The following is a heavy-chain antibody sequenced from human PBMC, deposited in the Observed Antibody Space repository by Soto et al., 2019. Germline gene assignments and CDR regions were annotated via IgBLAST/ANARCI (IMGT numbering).Heavy chain of an antibody. CDR1: GFTFSSYA. D-gene: IGHD4-17*01. V-gene: IGHV3-23*01. J-gene: IGHJ4*02. CDR3: AKTPSTVMRYDFDY. CDR2: ISGSGGST. Sequence: PGGSLRLSCAASGFTFSSYAMSWVRQAPGKGLEWVSAISGSGGSTYYADSVKGRFTISRDNSRNTLYLQMNSLRAEDTAVYCCAKTPSTVMRYDFDYWGQGTLVTVSS.